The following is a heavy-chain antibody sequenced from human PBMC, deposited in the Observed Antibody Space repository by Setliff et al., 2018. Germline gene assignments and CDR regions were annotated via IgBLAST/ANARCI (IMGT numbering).Heavy chain of an antibody. CDR1: EYTFTNYW. V-gene: IGHV5-51*01. CDR3: ARLGYSDAFDI. Sequence: PGESLKISFKASEYTFTNYWIGWVRQMPGKGLEWMGVVYCGDSDTRYSPSFQGQVTMSADKSIRSAYLQWSSLKASDTAMYYCARLGYSDAFDIWGQGTMVTVSS. CDR2: VYCGDSDT. J-gene: IGHJ3*02. D-gene: IGHD5-18*01.